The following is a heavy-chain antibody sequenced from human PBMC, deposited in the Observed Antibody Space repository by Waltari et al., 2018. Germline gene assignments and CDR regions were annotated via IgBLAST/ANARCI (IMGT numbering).Heavy chain of an antibody. CDR1: GFRVSNNY. Sequence: EVQLVETGGGLIQPGGSLRLSCAASGFRVSNNYMSWVRHVPGKGLVWVSVIYRGGSTYSAASVKGRFTISRDNSKNTLHLQMNSLRADDTAVYYCARDKGPWGQGTLVTVSS. V-gene: IGHV3-53*02. J-gene: IGHJ5*02. CDR3: ARDKGP. CDR2: IYRGGST.